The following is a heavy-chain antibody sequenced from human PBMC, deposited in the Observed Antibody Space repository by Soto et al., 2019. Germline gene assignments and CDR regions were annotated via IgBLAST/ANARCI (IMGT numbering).Heavy chain of an antibody. CDR1: GFTFSNFG. D-gene: IGHD5-18*01. CDR3: ANVDTADAFDI. J-gene: IGHJ3*02. CDR2: ISGSGGST. Sequence: GGSLRLSCEASGFTFSNFGMNWVRQAPGKGLEWVSAISGSGGSTYYADSVKGRFTISRDNSKNTLYLQMNSLRAEDTAVYYCANVDTADAFDIWGQGTMVTVSS. V-gene: IGHV3-23*01.